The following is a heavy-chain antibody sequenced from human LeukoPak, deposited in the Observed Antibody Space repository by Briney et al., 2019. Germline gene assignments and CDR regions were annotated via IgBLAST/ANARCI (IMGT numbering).Heavy chain of an antibody. Sequence: GGSLTLSCAASGLTFTNYGMTWVRQAPGKGLEWVSSISGSGSDTYYADSGKGRFSISRDNSKNTLYVQMVSLRAEETAIYYCAGSSGWWAHDGWGQGSLVTVSS. CDR2: ISGSGSDT. D-gene: IGHD6-19*01. CDR1: GLTFTNYG. CDR3: AGSSGWWAHDG. J-gene: IGHJ4*02. V-gene: IGHV3-23*01.